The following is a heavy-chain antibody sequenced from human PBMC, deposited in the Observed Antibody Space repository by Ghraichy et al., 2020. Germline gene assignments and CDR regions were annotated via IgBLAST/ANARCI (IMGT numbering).Heavy chain of an antibody. CDR3: ARLAAAGTTDAFDI. D-gene: IGHD6-13*01. J-gene: IGHJ3*02. CDR1: GGSISSGGYY. CDR2: IYYSGST. V-gene: IGHV4-31*03. Sequence: SETLSLTCTVSGGSISSGGYYWSWIRQHPGKGLEWIGYIYYSGSTYYNPSLKSRVTISVDTSKNQFSLKLSSVTAADTAVYYCARLAAAGTTDAFDIWGQGTMVTVSS.